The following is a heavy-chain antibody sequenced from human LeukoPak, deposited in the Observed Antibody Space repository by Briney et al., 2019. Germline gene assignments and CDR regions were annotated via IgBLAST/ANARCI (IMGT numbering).Heavy chain of an antibody. CDR2: IYYSGST. D-gene: IGHD6-19*01. Sequence: SEALSLTCTVSGGSISSSTYYWGWIRQPPGEGLEWIGSIYYSGSTYYNPSLKSQVTISVDTSKNQFSLKLSSVTAADTAVYYCARRSFALAGASTWFDPWGQGTLVTVSS. J-gene: IGHJ5*02. V-gene: IGHV4-39*01. CDR3: ARRSFALAGASTWFDP. CDR1: GGSISSSTYY.